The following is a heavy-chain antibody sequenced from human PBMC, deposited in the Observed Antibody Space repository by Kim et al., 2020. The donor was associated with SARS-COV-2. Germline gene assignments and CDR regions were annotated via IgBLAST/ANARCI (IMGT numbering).Heavy chain of an antibody. Sequence: ASVKVSCKASGYTFTSYYMHWVRQAPGQGLEWMGIINPNSGSTSYAQKFQGRVTMTRDTSTSTVYMELSSLRSEDTAVYYCATLGGSGPTSGVGFDYWGQGTLVTVSS. CDR2: INPNSGST. V-gene: IGHV1-46*01. CDR3: ATLGGSGPTSGVGFDY. J-gene: IGHJ4*02. CDR1: GYTFTSYY. D-gene: IGHD3-10*01.